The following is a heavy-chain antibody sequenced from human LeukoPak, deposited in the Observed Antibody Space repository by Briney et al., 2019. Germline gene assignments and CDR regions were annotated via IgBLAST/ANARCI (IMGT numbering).Heavy chain of an antibody. D-gene: IGHD1/OR15-1a*01. CDR3: AKEPRWEQLHSFDI. CDR2: IRVSDGAR. Sequence: GGSLRLSCVASGFAFPTYAMMWVRQVPGKGLEWVSSIRVSDGARFYADSVKGRFTMSRDNPKNTLFSQMNSLRPEDTAVYYCAKEPRWEQLHSFDIWGQGTTVTVSS. CDR1: GFAFPTYA. V-gene: IGHV3-23*01. J-gene: IGHJ3*02.